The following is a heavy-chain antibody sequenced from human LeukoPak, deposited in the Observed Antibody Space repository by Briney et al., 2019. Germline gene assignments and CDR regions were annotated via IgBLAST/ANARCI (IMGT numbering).Heavy chain of an antibody. CDR1: GGSISSGSYY. Sequence: SQTLSLTCTVSGGSISSGSYYWSWIRQPAGKGLEWIGRIYTSGSTNYNPSLKSRVTISVDTSKNQFSLKLSSVTAADTAVYYCARAYSPTGYCYYMDVWGKGTTVTVSS. V-gene: IGHV4-61*02. CDR2: IYTSGST. CDR3: ARAYSPTGYCYYMDV. D-gene: IGHD2-21*01. J-gene: IGHJ6*03.